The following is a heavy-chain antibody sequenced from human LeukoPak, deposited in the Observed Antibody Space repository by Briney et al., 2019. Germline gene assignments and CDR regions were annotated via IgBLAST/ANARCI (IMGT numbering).Heavy chain of an antibody. D-gene: IGHD4-17*01. CDR2: ISYDGSYK. CDR3: AKVGDYGDYALDY. Sequence: GGSLRLSCAASGFTFSGYGMHWVRQAPGKGLEWVAVISYDGSYKYYADSVKGRFTISRDNSKNTLYLQMNSLRAEDTAVYCCAKVGDYGDYALDYWGQGTLVTVSS. CDR1: GFTFSGYG. J-gene: IGHJ4*02. V-gene: IGHV3-30*18.